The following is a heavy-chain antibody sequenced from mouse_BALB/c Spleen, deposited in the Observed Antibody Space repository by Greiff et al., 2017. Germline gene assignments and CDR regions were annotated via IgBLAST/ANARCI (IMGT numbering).Heavy chain of an antibody. D-gene: IGHD1-1*02. J-gene: IGHJ4*01. CDR2: ISSGSSTN. V-gene: IGHV5-17*02. CDR1: GFTFSSFG. CDR3: ARRGGYDAMDY. Sequence: EVMLVESGGGLVQPGGSRKLSCAASGFTFSSFGMHWVRQAPEKGLEWVAYISSGSSTNYYADTVKGRFTISRDNPKNTLFLQMTSLRSEDTAMYYCARRGGYDAMDYWGQGTSVTVSS.